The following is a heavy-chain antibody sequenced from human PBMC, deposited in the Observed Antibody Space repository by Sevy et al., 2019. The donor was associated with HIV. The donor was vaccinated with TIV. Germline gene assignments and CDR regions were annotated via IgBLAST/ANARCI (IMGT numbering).Heavy chain of an antibody. CDR2: IRSSSSYT. D-gene: IGHD1-26*01. J-gene: IGHJ4*02. V-gene: IGHV3-11*06. CDR1: GFTFSDYY. Sequence: GGSLRLSCAASGFTFSDYYMSWILQAPGKGLEWVSYIRSSSSYTNYADSVKGRFTISRDNAKNSLYLQMNSLRAEDTAVYYCAIVSIGGSYFDYWGQGTLVTVSS. CDR3: AIVSIGGSYFDY.